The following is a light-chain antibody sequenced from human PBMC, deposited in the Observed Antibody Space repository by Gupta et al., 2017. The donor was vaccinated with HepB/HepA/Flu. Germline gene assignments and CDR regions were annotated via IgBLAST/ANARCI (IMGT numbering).Light chain of an antibody. J-gene: IGKJ1*01. CDR1: ESLVHSDGNTY. CDR2: HIS. Sequence: DVVMTQTPLSSPVTLGQPASIYCRSSESLVHSDGNTYLSWLQQRPGQPPRLLIYHISHRFSGVPDGVSGSWAGTDFTPKISMEEAEDVAIYCCMQSTQFPRTFGHGTKVDIK. CDR3: MQSTQFPRT. V-gene: IGKV2-24*01.